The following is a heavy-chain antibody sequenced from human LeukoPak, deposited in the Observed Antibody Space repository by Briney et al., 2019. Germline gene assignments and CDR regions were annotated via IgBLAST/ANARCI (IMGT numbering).Heavy chain of an antibody. Sequence: GGSLRLSCAASGFTFSNYWMSWVRQTPGKGLEWVANINQDGSEKYCVDSVKGRFTISRDNAKNSLYLQMSSLRGDDTAVYFCASAKKAYQFYYWGQGTLVTVSS. V-gene: IGHV3-7*01. J-gene: IGHJ4*02. D-gene: IGHD3-22*01. CDR3: ASAKKAYQFYY. CDR1: GFTFSNYW. CDR2: INQDGSEK.